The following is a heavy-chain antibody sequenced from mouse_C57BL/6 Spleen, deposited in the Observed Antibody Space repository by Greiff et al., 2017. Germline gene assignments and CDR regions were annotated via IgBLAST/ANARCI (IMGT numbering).Heavy chain of an antibody. CDR3: ARPYYYGSSHWYFDV. CDR1: GYTFTSYW. Sequence: QVQLQQPGAELVMPGASVKLSCKASGYTFTSYWMHRVKQRPGQGLEWIGEIDPSDSYTNYNQKFKGKSTLTVDKSSSTAYMQLSSLTSEDSAVYYCARPYYYGSSHWYFDVWGTGTTVTVSS. J-gene: IGHJ1*03. D-gene: IGHD1-1*01. V-gene: IGHV1-69*01. CDR2: IDPSDSYT.